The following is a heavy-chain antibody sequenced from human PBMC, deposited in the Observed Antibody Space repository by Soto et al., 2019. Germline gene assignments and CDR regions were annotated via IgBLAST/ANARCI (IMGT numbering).Heavy chain of an antibody. CDR2: IYPGDSDT. V-gene: IGHV5-51*01. Sequence: GESLKISCKGSGYSFTSYWIGWVRQMPGKGLEWMGIIYPGDSDTRYSPSFQGQVTISADKSISTAYLQWSSLKASDTAPYYWARQPQLRAYCYYGRDALPRGTTVAFSS. CDR1: GYSFTSYW. CDR3: ARQPQLRAYCYYGRDA. J-gene: IGHJ6*02. D-gene: IGHD3-16*01.